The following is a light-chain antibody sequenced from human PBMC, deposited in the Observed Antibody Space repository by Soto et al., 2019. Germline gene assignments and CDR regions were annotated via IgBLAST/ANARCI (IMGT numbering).Light chain of an antibody. J-gene: IGKJ1*01. Sequence: DIQMTQTPSTLSASVGDRVTITCRASQSLSNRLAWYQQKPGKAPKVLIYGASSLESGVPSRFSGSGSGTDFILTISSLQPDDFATYYCQYYAGVWAFGQGAKVDI. V-gene: IGKV1-5*01. CDR1: QSLSNR. CDR3: QYYAGVWA. CDR2: GAS.